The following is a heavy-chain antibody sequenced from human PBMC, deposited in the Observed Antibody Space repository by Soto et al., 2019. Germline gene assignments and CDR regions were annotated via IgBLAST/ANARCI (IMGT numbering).Heavy chain of an antibody. CDR2: INYRGSS. Sequence: QVQLQQWGAGLLKPSETLSLTCAVYGGSFTGYYWTWIRQTPGKGLEWIGEINYRGSSCYNPSRESRTSMAVDTSKNQFSPKLRSVTAADTAVYFCVRGQPHRITIFEVVIRSYDYGMDVWGQGTTVTVSS. J-gene: IGHJ6*02. D-gene: IGHD3-3*02. CDR3: VRGQPHRITIFEVVIRSYDYGMDV. V-gene: IGHV4-34*01. CDR1: GGSFTGYY.